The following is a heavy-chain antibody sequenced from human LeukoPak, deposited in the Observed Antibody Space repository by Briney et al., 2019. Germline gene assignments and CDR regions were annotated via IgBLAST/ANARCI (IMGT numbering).Heavy chain of an antibody. Sequence: GGSLRLSCAASGFTFSSYSMNWVRQAPGKGLEWVSSISSSSSYIYYVDSVKGRFTISRDNAKNSLYLQMNSLRAEDTAVYYCARQGTGRTYYFDYWGQGTLVTVSS. CDR3: ARQGTGRTYYFDY. V-gene: IGHV3-21*01. J-gene: IGHJ4*02. CDR2: ISSSSSYI. D-gene: IGHD3-10*01. CDR1: GFTFSSYS.